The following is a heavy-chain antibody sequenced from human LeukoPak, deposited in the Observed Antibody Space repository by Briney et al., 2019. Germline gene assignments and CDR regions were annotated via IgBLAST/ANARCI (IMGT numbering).Heavy chain of an antibody. CDR2: IWYDGSNK. CDR1: GFTFSSNC. D-gene: IGHD6-19*01. V-gene: IGHV3-33*01. CDR3: ARDDMAGNGALVC. J-gene: IGHJ4*02. Sequence: GGSLRLSCPASGFTFSSNCMHCVRQAPGKGLEWVAVIWYDGSNKFYADSVKGRFTISRDNSKNTLYLQMNSLRAEDTAVYYFARDDMAGNGALVCWGQGTLVTVSS.